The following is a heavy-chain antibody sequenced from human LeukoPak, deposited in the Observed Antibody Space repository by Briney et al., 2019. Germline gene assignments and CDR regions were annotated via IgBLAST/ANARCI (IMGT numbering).Heavy chain of an antibody. CDR1: GGSISSGSYY. Sequence: SETLSLTCTVSGGSISSGSYYWGWTRHPAGKGREWIGRIYTSGSTNYNPSLKSRVTISVDTSKNQFSLKLSSVTAADTAVYYCARVNWNAFDYWGQGTLVTVSS. CDR2: IYTSGST. V-gene: IGHV4-61*02. D-gene: IGHD1-1*01. CDR3: ARVNWNAFDY. J-gene: IGHJ4*02.